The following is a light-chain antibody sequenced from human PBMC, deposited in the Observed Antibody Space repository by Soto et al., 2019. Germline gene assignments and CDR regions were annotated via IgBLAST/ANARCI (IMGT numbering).Light chain of an antibody. CDR2: DAS. Sequence: EIVLTQSPGTLSLSPGERATLSCRASQSVNNNFLAWYQQKPGQAPRLLIYDASSRAPGIPDRFSGSGSGTDFTLTISRLEPEDFAVYSCQQYVTSPLTFGGGTKVEIK. V-gene: IGKV3-20*01. CDR3: QQYVTSPLT. CDR1: QSVNNNF. J-gene: IGKJ4*01.